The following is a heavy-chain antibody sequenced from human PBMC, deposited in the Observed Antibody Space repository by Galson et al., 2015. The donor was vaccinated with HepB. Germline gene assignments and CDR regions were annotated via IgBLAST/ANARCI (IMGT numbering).Heavy chain of an antibody. CDR2: MNPNSGNT. J-gene: IGHJ6*03. V-gene: IGHV1-8*01. CDR1: GYTFTSYD. CDR3: ARVGGPGITFGGVIVTHYYYYYYMDV. D-gene: IGHD3-16*02. Sequence: SVKVSCKASGYTFTSYDINWVRQATGQGLEWMGWMNPNSGNTGYAQKFQGRVTMTRNTSISTAYMELSSLRSEDTAVYYCARVGGPGITFGGVIVTHYYYYYYMDVWGKGTTVTVSS.